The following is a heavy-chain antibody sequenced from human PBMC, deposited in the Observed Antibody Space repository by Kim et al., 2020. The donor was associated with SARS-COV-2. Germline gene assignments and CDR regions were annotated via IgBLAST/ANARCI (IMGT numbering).Heavy chain of an antibody. CDR3: ARAVAVAGWIPLSYYYYGMDV. CDR1: GGSISSYY. Sequence: SETLSLTCTVSGGSISSYYWSWIRQPPGKGLEWIGYIYYSGSTNYNPSLKSRVTISVDTSKNQFSLKLSSVTAADTAVYYCARAVAVAGWIPLSYYYYGMDVWGQGTTVTVSS. CDR2: IYYSGST. D-gene: IGHD6-19*01. V-gene: IGHV4-59*13. J-gene: IGHJ6*02.